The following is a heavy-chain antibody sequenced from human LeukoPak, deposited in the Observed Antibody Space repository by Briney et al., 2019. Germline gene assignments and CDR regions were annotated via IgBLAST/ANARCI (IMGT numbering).Heavy chain of an antibody. V-gene: IGHV3-48*03. D-gene: IGHD3-16*01. CDR3: ARGFGLAYYYYSMDV. Sequence: PGGSLRLSCAASGFTFSDFEMNWVRQAPGKGLEWISYIDFSGNIINYADSVQGRFSISRDNAKNSVYLQMNSLRAEDTAVYYCARGFGLAYYYYSMDVWGKGTTVTISS. CDR2: IDFSGNII. CDR1: GFTFSDFE. J-gene: IGHJ6*03.